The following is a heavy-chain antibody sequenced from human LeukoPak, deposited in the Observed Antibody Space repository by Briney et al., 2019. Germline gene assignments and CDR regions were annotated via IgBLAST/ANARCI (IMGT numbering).Heavy chain of an antibody. D-gene: IGHD3-16*01. CDR1: GFTFSSYG. CDR2: ISYDGSNK. V-gene: IGHV3-30*03. J-gene: IGHJ4*02. CDR3: ARDPGLRLDY. Sequence: GGSLRLSCAASGFTFSSYGMHWVRQAPAKGLEWVAVISYDGSNKYYADSVKGRFTISRDNSKNTLYLQMNSLRAEDTAVYYCARDPGLRLDYWGQGTLVTVSS.